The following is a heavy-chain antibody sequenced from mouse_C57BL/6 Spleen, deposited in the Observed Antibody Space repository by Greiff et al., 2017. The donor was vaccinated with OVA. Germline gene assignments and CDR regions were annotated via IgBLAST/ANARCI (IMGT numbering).Heavy chain of an antibody. CDR3: ARWLPRGDY. D-gene: IGHD2-2*01. J-gene: IGHJ2*01. CDR1: GYAFSSSW. Sequence: VKLQESGPELVKPGASVKISCKASGYAFSSSWMNWVKQRPGQGLEWIGRIYPGDGDTNYNGKFKGKATLTADKSSSTAYMQLSSLTSEDSAVYFCARWLPRGDYWGKGTTLTVSS. V-gene: IGHV1-82*01. CDR2: IYPGDGDT.